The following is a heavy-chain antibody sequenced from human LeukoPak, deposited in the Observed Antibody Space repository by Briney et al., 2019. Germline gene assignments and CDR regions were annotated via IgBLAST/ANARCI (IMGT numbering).Heavy chain of an antibody. CDR3: ARLGAAADPDAFDI. D-gene: IGHD6-13*01. J-gene: IGHJ3*02. CDR2: IYYSGST. Sequence: SETLSLTCTVSGGSISSSSYYWGWIRQPLGKGLEWIGSIYYSGSTYYNPSLKSRVTISVDTSKDQFSLKLSSVTAADTAVYYCARLGAAADPDAFDIWGQGTMVTVSS. CDR1: GGSISSSSYY. V-gene: IGHV4-39*01.